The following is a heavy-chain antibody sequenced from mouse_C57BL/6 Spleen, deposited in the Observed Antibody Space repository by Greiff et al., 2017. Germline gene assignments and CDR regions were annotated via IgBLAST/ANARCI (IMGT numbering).Heavy chain of an antibody. CDR3: ARKSGTNYFDY. Sequence: QVQLQQSGAELVRPGTSVKLSCKASGYTFTSYWMHWVKQRPGQGLEWIGVIDPSDSYTNYNQKFKGKATLTVDTSSSTAYMQLSSLTSEDSAVYYCARKSGTNYFDYWGQGTTLTVSS. CDR1: GYTFTSYW. V-gene: IGHV1-59*01. D-gene: IGHD4-1*01. J-gene: IGHJ2*01. CDR2: IDPSDSYT.